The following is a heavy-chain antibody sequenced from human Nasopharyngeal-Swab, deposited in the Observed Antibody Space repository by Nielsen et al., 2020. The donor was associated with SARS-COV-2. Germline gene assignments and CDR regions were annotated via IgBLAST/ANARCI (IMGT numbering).Heavy chain of an antibody. CDR2: IKADGSET. D-gene: IGHD3-3*01. CDR1: GFTFESHK. V-gene: IGHV3-7*01. Sequence: GESLKISCAATGFTFESHKMSWLRQAPGKGLEWVANIKADGSETSYVDSVKGGFTISRDNAKNSLYLQMNSLRAEDTAVYFCARAWRGFSIWGQGTMVTVSS. CDR3: ARAWRGFSI. J-gene: IGHJ3*02.